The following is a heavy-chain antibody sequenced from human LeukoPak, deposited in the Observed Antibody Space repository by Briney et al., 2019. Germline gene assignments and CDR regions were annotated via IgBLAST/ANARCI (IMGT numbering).Heavy chain of an antibody. CDR1: GYSFTNYW. J-gene: IGHJ4*02. CDR3: ARRYCSSTRCPYYFDY. V-gene: IGHV5-51*01. Sequence: GESLKISRKGSGYSFTNYWIGWVRQMPGKGLEWMGIIYPGDSDTRYSPSFQGQVTISADMSISTAYLQWSSLKASDTAMYYCARRYCSSTRCPYYFDYWGEGTLVTVSS. CDR2: IYPGDSDT. D-gene: IGHD2-2*01.